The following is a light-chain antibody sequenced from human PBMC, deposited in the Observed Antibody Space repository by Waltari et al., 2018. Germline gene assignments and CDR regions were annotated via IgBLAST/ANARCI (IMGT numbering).Light chain of an antibody. CDR1: QNINTD. CDR3: QQRSIRPLT. V-gene: IGKV3-11*01. Sequence: EVLLTQSPATLSLSPGDSATLLCRASQNINTDLGWYQQKPGQAPRLLISDAYNRAAGTPVRFSGRGSGTDFTLTISSLEPEDFALYYCQQRSIRPLTFGGGTKVEI. CDR2: DAY. J-gene: IGKJ4*01.